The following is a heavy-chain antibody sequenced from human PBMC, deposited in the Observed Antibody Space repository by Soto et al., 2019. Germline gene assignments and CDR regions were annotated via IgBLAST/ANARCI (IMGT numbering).Heavy chain of an antibody. CDR3: AAIVFLAYSFAS. V-gene: IGHV4-39*01. CDR2: IYHTGNT. D-gene: IGHD2-21*01. J-gene: IGHJ4*01. CDR1: GGSISSSSYY. Sequence: PSETLSLTCTVSGGSISSSSYYWGWILQPPGKGLEWIGSIYHTGNTYYNPSLKSRVNISKDTSKNQFSLRLNSVTAADTAMYYCAAIVFLAYSFASWGHGTSVTVS.